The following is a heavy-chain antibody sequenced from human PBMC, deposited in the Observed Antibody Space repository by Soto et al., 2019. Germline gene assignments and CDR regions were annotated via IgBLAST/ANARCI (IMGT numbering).Heavy chain of an antibody. D-gene: IGHD6-13*01. Sequence: PSETLSLTCPVSGGSVTRSGYYWTWIRQSPGKGLEWIGNIYPTGEINYNPSLKSRVTMSLDMSKNQLSLKLTSVTAADTAVYYCASDSLMLNRIAAAGKGAGHGLDVWGQGTTVTVSS. J-gene: IGHJ6*01. V-gene: IGHV4-61*08. CDR2: IYPTGEI. CDR1: GGSVTRSGYY. CDR3: ASDSLMLNRIAAAGKGAGHGLDV.